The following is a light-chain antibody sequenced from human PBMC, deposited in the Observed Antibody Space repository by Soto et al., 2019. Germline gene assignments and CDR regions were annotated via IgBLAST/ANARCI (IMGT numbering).Light chain of an antibody. Sequence: EIVLTQSPGTLSLSPVERATLSCMASQSVSNNYLAWYQQKPGQAPRLLIYGASNRATGIPDRFSGSGSGTDFTLTISRLEPEDFAVYYCQFYGDPPKTFGQGTKVDIK. J-gene: IGKJ1*01. CDR1: QSVSNNY. CDR3: QFYGDPPKT. CDR2: GAS. V-gene: IGKV3-20*01.